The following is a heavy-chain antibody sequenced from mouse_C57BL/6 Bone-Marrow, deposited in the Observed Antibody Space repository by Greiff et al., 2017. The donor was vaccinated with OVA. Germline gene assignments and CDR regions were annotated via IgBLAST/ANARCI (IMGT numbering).Heavy chain of an antibody. Sequence: DVHLVESGGGLVKPGGSLKLSCAASGFTFSSYAMSWVRQTPEKRLEWVATISDGGSYTYYPDNVKGRFTISRDNAKNNLYLQMSHLKSEDTAMYYCARGWLLFDYWGQGTTLTVSS. CDR3: ARGWLLFDY. CDR2: ISDGGSYT. CDR1: GFTFSSYA. J-gene: IGHJ2*01. D-gene: IGHD2-3*01. V-gene: IGHV5-4*01.